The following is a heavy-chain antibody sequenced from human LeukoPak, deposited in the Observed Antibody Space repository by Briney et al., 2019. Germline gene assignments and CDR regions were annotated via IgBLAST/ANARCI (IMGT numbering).Heavy chain of an antibody. J-gene: IGHJ4*02. V-gene: IGHV3-66*01. D-gene: IGHD3-10*01. CDR3: ARAPSYGLFDY. CDR1: EYSVSSNY. CDR2: IYSGGGT. Sequence: PGGSLRLSCVASEYSVSSNYMSWVRQAPEKGLEWVSFIYSGGGTKYADSVKGIFTISRYSSKNTLYLQMQRLRLEDTAVYYYARAPSYGLFDYWGQGTLVTVSS.